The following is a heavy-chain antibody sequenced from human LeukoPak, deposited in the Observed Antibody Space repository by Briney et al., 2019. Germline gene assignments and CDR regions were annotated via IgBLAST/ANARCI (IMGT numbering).Heavy chain of an antibody. CDR1: GYTFTSYG. D-gene: IGHD1-1*01. V-gene: IGHV1-18*01. CDR3: ARVRVGRNWFVR. J-gene: IGHJ5*02. Sequence: GASVKVSFKSSGYTFTSYGISWVRQAPGQGLEWMGWISVYNGNTNYAQKLQGRVTMTTDTSTSTAYMELRSLRSDDTAVYYCARVRVGRNWFVRWGQGTLVTVSS. CDR2: ISVYNGNT.